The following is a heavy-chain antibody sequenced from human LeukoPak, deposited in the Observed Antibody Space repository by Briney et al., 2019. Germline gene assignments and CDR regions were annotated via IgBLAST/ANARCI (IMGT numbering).Heavy chain of an antibody. J-gene: IGHJ4*02. CDR2: IYYSGIT. V-gene: IGHV4-59*08. Sequence: SETLSLTCTVSGGSISSYYYNWIRQPPGKGLEWIGYIYYSGITNYNPSLKSRVTMSVDTSKNQFSLKLSSVTAADTAVYYCASGNYGGNSLYFDYWGQGTLVTVSS. CDR1: GGSISSYY. D-gene: IGHD4-23*01. CDR3: ASGNYGGNSLYFDY.